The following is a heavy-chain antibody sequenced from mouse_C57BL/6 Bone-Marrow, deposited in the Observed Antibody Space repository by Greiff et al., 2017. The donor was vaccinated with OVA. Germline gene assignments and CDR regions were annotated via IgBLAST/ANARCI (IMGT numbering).Heavy chain of an antibody. Sequence: EVMLVESGGDLVKPGGSLKLSCAASGFTFSSYAMSWVRQTPEKRLEWVATISDGGSYTYYPDNVKGRFTISRDNAKNNLYLQMSHLKSEDTAMYYCARITTVYFDYWGQGTTLTVSS. V-gene: IGHV5-4*03. CDR2: ISDGGSYT. J-gene: IGHJ2*01. CDR1: GFTFSSYA. D-gene: IGHD1-1*01. CDR3: ARITTVYFDY.